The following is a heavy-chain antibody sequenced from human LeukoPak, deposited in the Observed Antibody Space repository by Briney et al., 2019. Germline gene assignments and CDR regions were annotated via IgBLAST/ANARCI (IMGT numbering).Heavy chain of an antibody. Sequence: GGSLRLSCAASGFKFSDSWMSWVRQAPGKGLEWVAGISDSGGRTNYADSVKGRFTISRDNPKNTLYLQMNSLRAEDTVVYFCAKRGVVIRVILVGFHKEAYYFDSWGQGALVTVSS. V-gene: IGHV3-23*01. J-gene: IGHJ4*02. CDR2: ISDSGGRT. CDR1: GFKFSDSW. D-gene: IGHD3-22*01. CDR3: AKRGVVIRVILVGFHKEAYYFDS.